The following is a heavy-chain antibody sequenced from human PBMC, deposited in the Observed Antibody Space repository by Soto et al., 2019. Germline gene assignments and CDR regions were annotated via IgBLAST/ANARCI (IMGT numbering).Heavy chain of an antibody. V-gene: IGHV3-30*18. CDR3: AKSETYYDILTGPFDY. Sequence: GGCLSLSCSASGFPFRRHCMHWFRAAPGKGLEWVAVISYDGSNKYYADSVKGRFTISRDNSKNTLYLQMNSLRAEDTAVYYCAKSETYYDILTGPFDYWGQGTLVTVSS. CDR2: ISYDGSNK. D-gene: IGHD3-9*01. J-gene: IGHJ4*02. CDR1: GFPFRRHC.